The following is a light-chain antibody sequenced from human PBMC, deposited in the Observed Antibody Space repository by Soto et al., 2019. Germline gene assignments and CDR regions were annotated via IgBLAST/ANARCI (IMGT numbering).Light chain of an antibody. V-gene: IGKV1-5*03. CDR3: QHYNSYPWT. Sequence: DIQMTQSPSTLSASLGDRVTITCRASQSISSWLAWYQQKPGKAPKLLTYKASSLESGAPSRFSGSGPGTEFTLISSILPPGVFAAFYYQHYNSYPWTFGQGTKVEIK. J-gene: IGKJ1*01. CDR1: QSISSW. CDR2: KAS.